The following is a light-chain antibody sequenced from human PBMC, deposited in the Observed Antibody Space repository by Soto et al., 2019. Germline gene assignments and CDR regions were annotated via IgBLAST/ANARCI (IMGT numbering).Light chain of an antibody. V-gene: IGKV1-9*01. CDR3: QQFKSFPLS. CDR2: AAS. CDR1: QGIATY. J-gene: IGKJ3*01. Sequence: DIQLTQSPPFVSASVGDRVTITCRASQGIATYLAWYQQKPGRAPKLLIYAASTLQGGVPSRFSGSGSGTEFTLTITRLQPEDFATYYCQQFKSFPLSFGPGTIVDVK.